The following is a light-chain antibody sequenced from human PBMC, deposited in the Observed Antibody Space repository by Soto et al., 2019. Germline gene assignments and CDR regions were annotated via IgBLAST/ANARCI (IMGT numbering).Light chain of an antibody. CDR2: GAS. Sequence: EIVLTQSPGTLSLSPGERATLSCRASQSVTSNYLAWYQQKPGQAPRLLVYGASSRATGISDRFRGSGSGTEFTLTISSLRSEDSAIYYCQQYFEWPPMTFGQGTKVEI. CDR3: QQYFEWPPMT. J-gene: IGKJ1*01. CDR1: QSVTSNY. V-gene: IGKV3-20*01.